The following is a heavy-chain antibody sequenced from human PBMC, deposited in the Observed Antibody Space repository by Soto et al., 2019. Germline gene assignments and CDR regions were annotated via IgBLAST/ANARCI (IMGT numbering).Heavy chain of an antibody. Sequence: SETLSLTCNVSGDSISNSYWSWIRQPPGKGLEWNAYIYYSGTTNYNPSLESRVTISMDTSKNQFSLRLTSVTAADTAVYYCAKSVVHQWLVHDAFDIWGQGTLVTVSS. CDR1: GDSISNSY. D-gene: IGHD6-19*01. J-gene: IGHJ3*02. V-gene: IGHV4-59*03. CDR2: IYYSGTT. CDR3: AKSVVHQWLVHDAFDI.